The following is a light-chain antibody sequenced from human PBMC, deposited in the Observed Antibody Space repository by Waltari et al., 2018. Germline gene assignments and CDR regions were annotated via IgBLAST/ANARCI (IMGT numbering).Light chain of an antibody. V-gene: IGKV3-15*01. CDR1: QSVSSN. CDR2: GAS. J-gene: IGKJ1*01. CDR3: QQYNNWPRT. Sequence: EIVMTQSPATLSVSPGERATLSCRASQSVSSNLAWYQQKPGQAPRRLIYGASTRATGIPARFSGSGSGTKLTLTISSLQSEDFAVYYCQQYNNWPRTFGQGTKVEIK.